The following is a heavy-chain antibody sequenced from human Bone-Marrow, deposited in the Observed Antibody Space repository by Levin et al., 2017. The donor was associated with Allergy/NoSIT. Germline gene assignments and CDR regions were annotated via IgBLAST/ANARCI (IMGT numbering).Heavy chain of an antibody. Sequence: GASVKVSCKASGGGFNNYAIHWLRQAPGQGLEWMGIINPTSGTTNYAQKFQGRVTMTRDTSTTTVYMELSILRSEDTAVYYCAREYLTMIGFDYWGQGTLVTVSS. CDR3: AREYLTMIGFDY. D-gene: IGHD3-22*01. J-gene: IGHJ4*02. CDR2: INPTSGTT. CDR1: GGGFNNYA. V-gene: IGHV1-46*02.